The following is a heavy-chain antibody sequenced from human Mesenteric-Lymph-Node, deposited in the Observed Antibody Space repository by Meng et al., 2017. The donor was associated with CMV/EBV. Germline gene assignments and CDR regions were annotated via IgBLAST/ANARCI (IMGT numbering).Heavy chain of an antibody. CDR2: INTGNGKT. CDR1: GYTYTNYA. V-gene: IGHV1-3*04. Sequence: KTSGYTYTNYAIHWVRQAPGHRPEWMGWINTGNGKTIYSQNFQGRVTVSSDTSASAAYMELSSLRSEDTAVYYCATVYSADSGSPDYWGQGTLVTAPQ. CDR3: ATVYSADSGSPDY. D-gene: IGHD3-10*01. J-gene: IGHJ4*02.